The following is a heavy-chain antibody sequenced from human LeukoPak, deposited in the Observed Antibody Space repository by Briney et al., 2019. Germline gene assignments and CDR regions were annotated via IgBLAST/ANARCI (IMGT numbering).Heavy chain of an antibody. CDR1: GYTFTSYG. CDR3: ARDPSNSVGRMTWFDP. D-gene: IGHD2/OR15-2a*01. Sequence: ASVKVSCKASGYTFTSYGISWVRQAPGQGLEWMGWISAYNGNTNYAQKLQGRVTMTTDTSTTTAYMELRSLRSDDTAIYYCARDPSNSVGRMTWFDPWGQGTLVTVSS. CDR2: ISAYNGNT. J-gene: IGHJ5*02. V-gene: IGHV1-18*01.